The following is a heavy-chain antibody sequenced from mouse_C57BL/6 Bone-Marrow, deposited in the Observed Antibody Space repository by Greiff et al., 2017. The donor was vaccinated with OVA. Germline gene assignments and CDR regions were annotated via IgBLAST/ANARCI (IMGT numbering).Heavy chain of an antibody. Sequence: VQLQQSGAELAKPGASVKLSCNASGYTFTSSWMHWVKQRPGQGLEWIGYINPSSGYTKYNQKFKDKATLTADKSSSTAYMQLSSLTYEDSAVYYCARRTTVVATPFDYWGQGTTLTVSS. CDR3: ARRTTVVATPFDY. J-gene: IGHJ2*01. D-gene: IGHD1-1*01. CDR2: INPSSGYT. V-gene: IGHV1-7*01. CDR1: GYTFTSSW.